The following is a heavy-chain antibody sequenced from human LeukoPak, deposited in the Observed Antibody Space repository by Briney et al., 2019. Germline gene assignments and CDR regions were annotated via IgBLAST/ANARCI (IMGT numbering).Heavy chain of an antibody. J-gene: IGHJ5*02. D-gene: IGHD1-26*01. Sequence: ASVKVSCKASGYTFTSYYMHWVRQAPGQGLEWMGIINPSGGSTSYAQKFQGRVTMTRDTSTSTAYMELRSLRSDDSAVYYCARRGSGSRNWFDPWGQGTLVTVSS. CDR1: GYTFTSYY. CDR3: ARRGSGSRNWFDP. CDR2: INPSGGST. V-gene: IGHV1-46*01.